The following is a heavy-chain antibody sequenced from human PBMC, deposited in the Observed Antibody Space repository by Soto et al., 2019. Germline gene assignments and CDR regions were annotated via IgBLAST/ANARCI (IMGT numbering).Heavy chain of an antibody. CDR1: GFTFNKYA. V-gene: IGHV3-23*01. J-gene: IGHJ6*02. Sequence: GGSLRLSCVASGFTFNKYALAWVRQAPGKGLEWVSAISGSGASTYDADSVKGRFTISRDNSNNTLYLQMNSLRAEDTAVYYCARDGGIVVVPAAYGMDVWGQGTTVTVSS. CDR2: ISGSGAST. CDR3: ARDGGIVVVPAAYGMDV. D-gene: IGHD2-2*01.